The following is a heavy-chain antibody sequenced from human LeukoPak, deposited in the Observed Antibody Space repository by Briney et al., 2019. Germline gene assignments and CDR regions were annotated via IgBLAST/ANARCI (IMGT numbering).Heavy chain of an antibody. CDR3: AREMESGTVVTPGY. CDR2: ISYAGSNK. V-gene: IGHV3-30*03. CDR1: GFTLSSYG. D-gene: IGHD4-23*01. J-gene: IGHJ4*02. Sequence: PGGSLRLSCAASGFTLSSYGMHWVRQAPGKGLEWVAVISYAGSNKYYVDSVKGRFTISRDNSKNTLYLQMNSLRAEDTAVYYCAREMESGTVVTPGYWGQGTLVTVSS.